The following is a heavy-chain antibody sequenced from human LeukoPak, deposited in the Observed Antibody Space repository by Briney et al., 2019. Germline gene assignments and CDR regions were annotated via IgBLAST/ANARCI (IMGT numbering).Heavy chain of an antibody. CDR2: INGDGSTT. D-gene: IGHD6-19*01. V-gene: IGHV3-74*01. CDR3: ARAVAGTNALDI. Sequence: PGGSLRLSCAASGFTFSSSWMHWVCQAPEKGLVWVSRINGDGSTTTYAGSVKGRFTISRDNAKNTLYLQMNSLRAEDTAVYYCARAVAGTNALDIWGQGTLVTVSS. CDR1: GFTFSSSW. J-gene: IGHJ3*02.